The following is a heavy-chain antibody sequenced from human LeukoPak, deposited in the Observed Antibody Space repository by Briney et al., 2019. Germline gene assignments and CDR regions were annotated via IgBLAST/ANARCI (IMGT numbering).Heavy chain of an antibody. J-gene: IGHJ4*02. CDR2: ISYDGSNK. Sequence: PGGSLRLSCAASGFTFSSYAMHWVRQAPGKGLEWVAVISYDGSNKYYADSVKGRFTISRDNSKNTLYLQMNSLRAEDTAVYYCARVWDNRGVFAYFDYWGQGTLVTVSS. CDR1: GFTFSSYA. V-gene: IGHV3-30-3*01. CDR3: ARVWDNRGVFAYFDY. D-gene: IGHD3-10*01.